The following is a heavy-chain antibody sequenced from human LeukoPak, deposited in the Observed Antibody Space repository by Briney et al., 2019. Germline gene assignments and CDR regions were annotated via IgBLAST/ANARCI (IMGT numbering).Heavy chain of an antibody. D-gene: IGHD6-25*01. CDR1: GFTLSNYS. CDR3: ARGIPAVDY. Sequence: GGSLRLSCAASGFTLSNYSMNWVRQAPGKGLEWVSSISSSSTYIYYADSVKGRFTISRDKAKNSLSLQMNSLRAEDTAIYYCARGIPAVDYWGQGTLVTVSS. V-gene: IGHV3-21*01. CDR2: ISSSSTYI. J-gene: IGHJ4*02.